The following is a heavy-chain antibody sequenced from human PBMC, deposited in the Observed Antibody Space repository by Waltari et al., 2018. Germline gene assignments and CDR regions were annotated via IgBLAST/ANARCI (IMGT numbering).Heavy chain of an antibody. Sequence: EVQLVESGGGLVQRGGSLRLSCAASGFTFSSYEMHWVRQAPGKGLEWVSYISSSGSTIYYADSVKGRFTISRDNAKNSLYLQMNSLRAEDTAVYYCARELELVWAFDIWGQGTMVTVSS. CDR2: ISSSGSTI. CDR1: GFTFSSYE. V-gene: IGHV3-48*03. J-gene: IGHJ3*02. D-gene: IGHD1-7*01. CDR3: ARELELVWAFDI.